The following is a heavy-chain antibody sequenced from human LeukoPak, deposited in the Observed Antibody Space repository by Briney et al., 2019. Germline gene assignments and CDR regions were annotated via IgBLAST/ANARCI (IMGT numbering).Heavy chain of an antibody. V-gene: IGHV3-72*01. CDR3: ARGAYCGGDCYHFDY. J-gene: IGHJ4*02. CDR2: TRNKANSYTT. Sequence: GGSLRLSCAASGFTFSDHYMDWVRQAPGKGLEWVGRTRNKANSYTTEYAASVKGRFTISRDDSKNSLYLQMNSLKTEDTAVYYCARGAYCGGDCYHFDYWGQGTLVTVSS. CDR1: GFTFSDHY. D-gene: IGHD2-21*02.